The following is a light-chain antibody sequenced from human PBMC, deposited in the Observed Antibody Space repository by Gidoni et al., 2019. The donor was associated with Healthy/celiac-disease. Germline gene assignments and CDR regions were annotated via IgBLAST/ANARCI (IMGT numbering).Light chain of an antibody. CDR1: HSISSC. J-gene: IGKJ3*01. V-gene: IGKV1-5*03. CDR3: QQYYRYLLT. CDR2: QAS. Sequence: DIQMIQSPSTLPASVGDRVTITYRDSHSISSCLAWYQQKPGKAPKLLIYQASSLESGVPSRFSGSASGTDFTLTISSLQPDDVAAYYCQQYYRYLLTFGPGTKVDIK.